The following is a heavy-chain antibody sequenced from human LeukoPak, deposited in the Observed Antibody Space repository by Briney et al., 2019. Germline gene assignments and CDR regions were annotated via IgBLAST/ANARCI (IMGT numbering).Heavy chain of an antibody. D-gene: IGHD5-18*01. CDR2: IYSGGGT. J-gene: IGHJ4*02. Sequence: GGSLSLSCAASGFTVRNNYMTWVRQAPGKGLEWVSVIYSGGGTYYADSVKDRFTISRDNSKNTLFLQMNSLRVEDSAVYYCTRVFAYSYGDFDNWGQGTLVAVSS. CDR3: TRVFAYSYGDFDN. CDR1: GFTVRNNY. V-gene: IGHV3-66*01.